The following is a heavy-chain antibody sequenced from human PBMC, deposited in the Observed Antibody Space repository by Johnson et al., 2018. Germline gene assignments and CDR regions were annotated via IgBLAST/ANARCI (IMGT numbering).Heavy chain of an antibody. CDR2: ITSSGSTI. V-gene: IGHV3-11*04. D-gene: IGHD3-9*01. CDR3: GRDFMTGPNAAFDI. Sequence: QVQLVQSGGGLVKPGGSLRLSCAASGFTFSDYYMSWIRQAPGKGLAWVSSITSSGSTIYYADSVKGRFTISRDNAKNSRYLKMNSLRAEDTAVYFCGRDFMTGPNAAFDIWGQGTMVTVSS. J-gene: IGHJ3*02. CDR1: GFTFSDYY.